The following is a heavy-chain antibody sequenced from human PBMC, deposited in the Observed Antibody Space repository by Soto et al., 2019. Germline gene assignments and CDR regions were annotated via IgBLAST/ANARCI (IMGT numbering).Heavy chain of an antibody. V-gene: IGHV3-33*01. J-gene: IGHJ5*02. CDR1: GFTFSSYG. CDR3: ARESGALTVTRYNWFDP. CDR2: IWYDGSNK. Sequence: QVQLVESGGGVVRPGRSLRLSCAASGFTFSSYGMHWVRQAPGKGLDWVAVIWYDGSNKYYADSVKGRFTISRDNSKNTLYLQMNSLRAEATAVYYCARESGALTVTRYNWFDPWGQGTLVTVSS. D-gene: IGHD4-4*01.